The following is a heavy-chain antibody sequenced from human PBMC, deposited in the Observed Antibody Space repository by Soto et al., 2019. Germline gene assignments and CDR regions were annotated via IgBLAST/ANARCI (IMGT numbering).Heavy chain of an antibody. D-gene: IGHD3-16*01. CDR1: GYTFTKYG. CDR3: AREMAGLGGEYDY. Sequence: QVQLVQSGAEVKNPGASVKVSCTTSGYTFTKYGVGWVRQAPGQGLEWMGWISGSSGNANYAEKVQGRITLTTDTSTSTAYIELRSLRSADTAVYYCAREMAGLGGEYDYWGQGTLVTVSS. V-gene: IGHV1-18*01. CDR2: ISGSSGNA. J-gene: IGHJ4*02.